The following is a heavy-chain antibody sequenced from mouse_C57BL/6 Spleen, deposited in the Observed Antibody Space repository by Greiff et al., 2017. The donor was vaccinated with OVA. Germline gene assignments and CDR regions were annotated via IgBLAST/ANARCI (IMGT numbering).Heavy chain of an antibody. V-gene: IGHV3-6*01. Sequence: VQLKESGPGLVKPSQSLSLTCSVTGYSITSGYYWNWIRQFPGNKLEWMGYISYDGSNNYNPSLKNRISITRDTSKNQFFLKLNSVTTEDTATYYCARGYDYDGGFDYWGQGTTLTVSS. CDR2: ISYDGSN. D-gene: IGHD2-4*01. CDR3: ARGYDYDGGFDY. J-gene: IGHJ2*01. CDR1: GYSITSGYY.